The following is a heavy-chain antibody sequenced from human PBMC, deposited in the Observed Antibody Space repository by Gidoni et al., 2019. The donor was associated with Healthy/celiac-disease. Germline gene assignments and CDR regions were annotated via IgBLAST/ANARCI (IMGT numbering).Heavy chain of an antibody. CDR1: GYSFTSYW. J-gene: IGHJ4*02. Sequence: EVPLVQSGAEVKKPGASMRISCKGSGYSFTSYWISWVLQMPGKGLEWMGRINPSDSDTNYSPSLQGHVTISADKSISTADLQWSSLKSSDTAMYYCASSSVAGSRPVGYWGQGTLVTVSS. CDR2: INPSDSDT. D-gene: IGHD6-19*01. CDR3: ASSSVAGSRPVGY. V-gene: IGHV5-10-1*03.